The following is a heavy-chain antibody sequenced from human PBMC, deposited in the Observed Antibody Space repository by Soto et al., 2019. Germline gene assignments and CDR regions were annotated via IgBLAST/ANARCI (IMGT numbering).Heavy chain of an antibody. CDR1: GYTFSNYL. CDR3: ARDSGIPGRFWYFEI. V-gene: IGHV1-2*02. D-gene: IGHD3-3*01. Sequence: ASVKVSCKTYGYTFSNYLLHWVRQAPGQGPEWMGFVNPKRGGTEYAQKFQGRVTMTRDTSINTVYLDLSRLTSDDTAIYYCARDSGIPGRFWYFEIWGRGTLVTVSS. CDR2: VNPKRGGT. J-gene: IGHJ2*01.